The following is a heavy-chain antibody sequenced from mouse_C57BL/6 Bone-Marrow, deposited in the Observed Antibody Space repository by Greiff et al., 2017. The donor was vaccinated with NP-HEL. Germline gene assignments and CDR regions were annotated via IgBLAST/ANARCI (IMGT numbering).Heavy chain of an antibody. CDR2: ISGGGGNT. CDR1: GFTFSSYT. J-gene: IGHJ2*01. V-gene: IGHV5-9*01. Sequence: EVQLVESGGGLVKPGGSLKLSCAASGFTFSSYTMSWVRQTPEKRLEWVATISGGGGNTYYPDSVKGRFTISRDNAKNTLYLQMSSLRSEDTAFYYCARKGETPFDYWGQGTTLTVSS. CDR3: ARKGETPFDY.